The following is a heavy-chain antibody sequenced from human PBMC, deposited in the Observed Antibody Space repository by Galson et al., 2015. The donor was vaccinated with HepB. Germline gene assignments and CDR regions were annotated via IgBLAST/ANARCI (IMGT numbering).Heavy chain of an antibody. D-gene: IGHD6-13*01. V-gene: IGHV3-33*01. CDR3: ARGTAAGAWGHDYFDY. Sequence: SLRLSCAASGFTFSNYGIHWVRQAPGTGLEWVAVIWYDGSNKYYADSVKGRFTISRDNAKNTMHLEMNSLRVEDTAVYYCARGTAAGAWGHDYFDYWGQGTLVTVSS. CDR2: IWYDGSNK. J-gene: IGHJ4*02. CDR1: GFTFSNYG.